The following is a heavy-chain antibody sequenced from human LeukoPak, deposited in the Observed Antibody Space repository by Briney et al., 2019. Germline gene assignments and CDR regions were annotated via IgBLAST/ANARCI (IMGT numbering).Heavy chain of an antibody. CDR3: ATGGSLAAAGDY. D-gene: IGHD6-13*01. CDR2: IYNSEST. V-gene: IGHV4-61*03. J-gene: IGHJ4*02. Sequence: SETLSLTCTVSGFTICSGHYYWHWLRQPPGRGLERNGYIYNSESTNYNPSLKSRVTISVDTSKNHFSLKLSSVTAADTAVYYCATGGSLAAAGDYWGQGTLVTVSS. CDR1: GFTICSGHYY.